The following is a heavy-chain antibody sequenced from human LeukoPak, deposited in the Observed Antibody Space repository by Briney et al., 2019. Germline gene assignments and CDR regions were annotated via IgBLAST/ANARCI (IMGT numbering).Heavy chain of an antibody. V-gene: IGHV3-11*01. J-gene: IGHJ4*02. D-gene: IGHD3-3*01. CDR3: ARGPDFWSGYYAY. Sequence: PGGSLRLSCAASGFTFSDHYMSWIRQAPGKGLQWVSYISSSGSTIYYADSVKGRFTISRENAKNSLYLQMNSLRAEDTAVYYCARGPDFWSGYYAYWGQGTLVTVSS. CDR2: ISSSGSTI. CDR1: GFTFSDHY.